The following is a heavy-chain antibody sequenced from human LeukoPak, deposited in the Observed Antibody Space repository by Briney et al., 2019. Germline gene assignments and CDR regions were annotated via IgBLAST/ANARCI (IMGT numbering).Heavy chain of an antibody. CDR3: AREEYSSGLVGGDAFDI. CDR2: ISYDGSNK. CDR1: GFTFSSYA. J-gene: IGHJ3*02. Sequence: PGRSLRLSCAASGFTFSSYAMHWVRQAPGKGLEWVAVISYDGSNKYYADSVKGRFTISRDNSKNTLYLQMNSLRAEDTAVYYCAREEYSSGLVGGDAFDIWGQGTMVTVSS. D-gene: IGHD6-19*01. V-gene: IGHV3-30-3*01.